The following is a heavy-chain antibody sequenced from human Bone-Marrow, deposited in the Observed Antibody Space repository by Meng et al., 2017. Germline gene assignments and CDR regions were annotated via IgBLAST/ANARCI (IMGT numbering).Heavy chain of an antibody. J-gene: IGHJ4*02. CDR2: ISTNNGNP. CDR3: TRDGYSDCSRTSCFDF. CDR1: GYTLSSYA. V-gene: IGHV7-4-1*02. Sequence: QVQLVQSGSELRKPGASVKVSCKASGYTLSSYAINWLRQAPGQGLEWMGWISTNNGNPTYAQGFTGRFVFSLDTSVSTAYLQISTLKADDTAVYYCTRDGYSDCSRTSCFDFWGQETLVTVSS. D-gene: IGHD2-2*01.